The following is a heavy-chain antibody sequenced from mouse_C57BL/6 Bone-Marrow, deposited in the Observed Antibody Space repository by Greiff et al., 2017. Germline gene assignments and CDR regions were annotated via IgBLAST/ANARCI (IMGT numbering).Heavy chain of an antibody. CDR2: IRNKANGYTT. CDR1: GFTFTDYY. D-gene: IGHD1-1*01. J-gene: IGHJ4*01. V-gene: IGHV7-3*01. Sequence: EVKLVESGGGLVQPVGSLSLSCAASGFTFTDYYMSWVRQPPGKALEWLGFIRNKANGYTTEYSASVKGRFTISRDNSQSILYLQMNALRAEDSATYYCARYGSSSYYYAMDYWGQGTSVTVSS. CDR3: ARYGSSSYYYAMDY.